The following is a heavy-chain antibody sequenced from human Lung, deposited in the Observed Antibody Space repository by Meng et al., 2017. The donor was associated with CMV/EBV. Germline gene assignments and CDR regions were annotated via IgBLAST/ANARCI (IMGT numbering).Heavy chain of an antibody. CDR2: IRYDGSNK. CDR3: AKVRVGHCSSTSCDDY. D-gene: IGHD2-2*01. V-gene: IGHV3-30*02. J-gene: IGHJ4*02. CDR1: GFTFSSYG. Sequence: GGSLRLXXTASGFTFSSYGMHWVRQAPGKGLEWVAFIRYDGSNKYYADSVKGRFTISRDNSKNTLYLQMNSLRAEDTAVYYCAKVRVGHCSSTSCDDYWGQEXLVTVSS.